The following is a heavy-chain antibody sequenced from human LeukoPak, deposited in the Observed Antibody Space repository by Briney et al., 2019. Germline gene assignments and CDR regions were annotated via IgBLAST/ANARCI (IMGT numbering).Heavy chain of an antibody. CDR1: RFTFSSYS. J-gene: IGHJ6*03. V-gene: IGHV4-59*01. Sequence: PGGSLRLSCAASRFTFSSYSMNWVRQAPGKGLEWIGYVYYSGSTNYNPSLKSRVTISADTSKNQISLKLSSVTAADTAVYYCARAPYSGSWYGLHRVYMDVWGKGTTVTISS. CDR3: ARAPYSGSWYGLHRVYMDV. CDR2: VYYSGST. D-gene: IGHD6-13*01.